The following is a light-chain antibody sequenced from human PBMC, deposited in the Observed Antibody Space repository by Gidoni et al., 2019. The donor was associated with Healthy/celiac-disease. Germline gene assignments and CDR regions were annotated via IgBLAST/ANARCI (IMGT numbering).Light chain of an antibody. J-gene: IGKJ4*01. CDR1: QSVSSY. CDR3: QQRSNWPPNT. CDR2: DAS. Sequence: EIVLTQSPATLSLSPGERATLSCRASQSVSSYFAWYQQKPGQAPRLLIYDASNRATGIPARFSGSGSGTDFTLTISSLEPEDFAVYYCQQRSNWPPNTFGGGTKVEIK. V-gene: IGKV3-11*01.